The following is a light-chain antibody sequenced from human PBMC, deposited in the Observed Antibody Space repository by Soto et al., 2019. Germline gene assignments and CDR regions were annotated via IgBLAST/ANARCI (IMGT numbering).Light chain of an antibody. Sequence: QSALTQPPSASGSPGQSVTISCTGTSSDVDVYNYVSWFQQHPGNAPKLIIYEVSKRPSGVPDRFSGSKSGNTASLTVSGLLAADEADYSCSLFAVSGIWVFGGGTKLTVL. V-gene: IGLV2-8*01. CDR3: SLFAVSGIWV. CDR2: EVS. J-gene: IGLJ3*02. CDR1: SSDVDVYNY.